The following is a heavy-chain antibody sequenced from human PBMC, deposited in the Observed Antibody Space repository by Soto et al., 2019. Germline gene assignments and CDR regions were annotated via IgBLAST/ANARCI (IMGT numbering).Heavy chain of an antibody. Sequence: GGSLRLSCSASGFTFSSYAMHWVRQAPGKGLEYVSAISSNGGSTYYADSVKGRFTISRDNSKNTLYLQMSSLRAEDTAVYYCAKDSRGYCSSTSCYSFDYWGQGTLVTVSS. CDR3: AKDSRGYCSSTSCYSFDY. CDR2: ISSNGGST. V-gene: IGHV3-64D*08. D-gene: IGHD2-2*01. CDR1: GFTFSSYA. J-gene: IGHJ4*02.